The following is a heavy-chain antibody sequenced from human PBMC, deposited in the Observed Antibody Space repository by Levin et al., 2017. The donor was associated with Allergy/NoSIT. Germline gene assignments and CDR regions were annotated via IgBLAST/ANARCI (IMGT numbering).Heavy chain of an antibody. CDR3: ARGMAAAESFFDY. Sequence: SQTLSLTCTVSGGSIRSYYWSWIRQPAGKGLEWIGRIYTSGSTNYNPSLKSRVTMSVDTSKNQFSLKLSSVTAADTAVYHCARGMAAAESFFDYWGQGTLVTVSS. V-gene: IGHV4-4*07. CDR1: GGSIRSYY. J-gene: IGHJ4*02. D-gene: IGHD6-13*01. CDR2: IYTSGST.